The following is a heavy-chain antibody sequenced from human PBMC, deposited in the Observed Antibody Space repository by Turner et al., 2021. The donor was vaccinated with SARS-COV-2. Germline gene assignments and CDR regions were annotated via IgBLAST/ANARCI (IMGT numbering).Heavy chain of an antibody. CDR3: ASQGALVLSYYYYYYGTDV. Sequence: QLQLQESGPGLVKPSETLSLTCTVSGGSISSSSYYWGWIRQPPGKGLEWIGGSNYSGSTNYNPSLNRRVTISVTTSKNQSSLKLSFVTAADTAVYYCASQGALVLSYYYYYYGTDVWGQGTTVTVSS. CDR2: SNYSGST. D-gene: IGHD3-10*01. CDR1: GGSISSSSYY. J-gene: IGHJ6*02. V-gene: IGHV4-39*01.